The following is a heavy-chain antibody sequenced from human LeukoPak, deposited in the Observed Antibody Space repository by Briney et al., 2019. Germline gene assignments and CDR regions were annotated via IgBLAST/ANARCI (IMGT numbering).Heavy chain of an antibody. V-gene: IGHV3-74*01. CDR1: GNYW. CDR3: VSFYETY. Sequence: GGSLRLSCAASGNYWMHWVRQAPGKGLVWVSHINSDGSWTSYADSVKGRFTISKDNAKNTVYLQMNNLRAEDTAVYYCVSFYETYWGQGTLVTVSS. D-gene: IGHD2-2*01. J-gene: IGHJ4*02. CDR2: INSDGSWT.